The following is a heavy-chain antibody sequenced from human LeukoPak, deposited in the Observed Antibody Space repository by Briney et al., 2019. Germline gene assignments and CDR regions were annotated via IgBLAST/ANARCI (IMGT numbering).Heavy chain of an antibody. CDR2: ISSSSSYI. J-gene: IGHJ3*02. CDR1: GFTFSSYS. CDR3: ARAAVGANDAFDI. Sequence: GGSLRLSCAASGFTFSSYSMNWVRQAPGKGLEWVSSISSSSSYIYYADSVKGRFTISRDNAKNSLYLQMNSLRAEDTAVYYCARAAVGANDAFDIWGQGTMVTVSS. V-gene: IGHV3-21*01. D-gene: IGHD1-26*01.